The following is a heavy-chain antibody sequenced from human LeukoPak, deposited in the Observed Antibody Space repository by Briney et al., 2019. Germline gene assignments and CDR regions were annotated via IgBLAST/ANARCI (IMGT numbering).Heavy chain of an antibody. CDR3: TRDDLWFGEFQVVDYFDY. Sequence: PGGSLRLSCVASGFILNDYYMYWIRQAPGAGLEWVSYISSSGSTIYYSDSVKGRFTISRDNAKNSLYLQMNSLKTEDTAVYYCTRDDLWFGEFQVVDYFDYWGQGTLVTVSS. CDR2: ISSSGSTI. J-gene: IGHJ4*02. D-gene: IGHD3-10*01. CDR1: GFILNDYY. V-gene: IGHV3-11*01.